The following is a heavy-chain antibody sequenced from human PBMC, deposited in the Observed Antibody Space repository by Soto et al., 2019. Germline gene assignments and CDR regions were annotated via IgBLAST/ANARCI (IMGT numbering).Heavy chain of an antibody. CDR2: INPNSGGT. Sequence: GASVKVSCKASGYTFTGYYMHWVRQAPGQGLEWMGWINPNSGGTNYAQKFQGWVTMTTDTSTSTVYMELGSLRSDDTAVYYCARDRVAGIWGDAFDIWGQGTMVTVSS. J-gene: IGHJ3*02. CDR3: ARDRVAGIWGDAFDI. CDR1: GYTFTGYY. D-gene: IGHD3-16*01. V-gene: IGHV1-2*04.